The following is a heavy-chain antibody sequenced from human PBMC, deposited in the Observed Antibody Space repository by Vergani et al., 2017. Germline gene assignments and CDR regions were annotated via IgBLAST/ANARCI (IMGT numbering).Heavy chain of an antibody. CDR2: IYSTVST. V-gene: IGHV4-59*13. CDR3: ARVMYRDEASTGYRLEGRDI. J-gene: IGHJ6*02. CDR1: GGSFNTYY. D-gene: IGHD3-9*01. Sequence: QVQLEESGPGLVKPSETLSLTCTVSGGSFNTYYWSWIRQSPGKGLEWIGYIYSTVSTNYNPSLNSRVTMSVDTSKNQFSLKLRSVTAADTAVSFCARVMYRDEASTGYRLEGRDIWGQGTTVTISS.